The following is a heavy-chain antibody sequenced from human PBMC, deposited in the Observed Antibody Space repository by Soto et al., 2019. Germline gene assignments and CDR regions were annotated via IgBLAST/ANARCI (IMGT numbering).Heavy chain of an antibody. CDR2: INHRGST. V-gene: IGHV4-34*01. CDR1: GGSFSDYY. Sequence: SETLSLTCAVYGGSFSDYYWSWIRQPPGKGLEWIGEINHRGSTNYNPSLKSRVTISVDTSKNHFSLKVISVTAADTAVYYCARDQGVGSTVSNWLDPWGQGTLVTVSS. J-gene: IGHJ5*02. D-gene: IGHD3-10*01. CDR3: ARDQGVGSTVSNWLDP.